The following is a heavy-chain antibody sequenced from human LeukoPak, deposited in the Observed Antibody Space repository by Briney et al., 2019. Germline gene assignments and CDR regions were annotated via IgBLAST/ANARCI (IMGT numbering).Heavy chain of an antibody. V-gene: IGHV3-30-3*01. J-gene: IGHJ4*02. D-gene: IGHD3-10*01. CDR2: VSYDGSNK. Sequence: GGSLRLSCAASGFTFSSYAMHWVRQAPGKGLEWVAVVSYDGSNKYYADSVKGRFTISRDNSKNTLYLQMNSLRAEDTAVYYCARVRELLWFGDFNGGVDYWGQGTLVTVSS. CDR1: GFTFSSYA. CDR3: ARVRELLWFGDFNGGVDY.